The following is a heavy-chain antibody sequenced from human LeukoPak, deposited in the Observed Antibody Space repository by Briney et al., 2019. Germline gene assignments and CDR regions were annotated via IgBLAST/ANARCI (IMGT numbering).Heavy chain of an antibody. CDR2: ISSSGSTI. D-gene: IGHD5-18*01. V-gene: IGHV3-48*03. CDR1: GFTFSSYE. CDR3: ARDGWIQLWTHYYYYGMDV. Sequence: GGSLRLACAAAGFTFSSYEMNWVRQAPGKGLEWVSYISSSGSTIYYADSVKGRFSISRDNAKNSLYLQMNSLRAEDTAVYDCARDGWIQLWTHYYYYGMDVWGKGTTVTVSS. J-gene: IGHJ6*04.